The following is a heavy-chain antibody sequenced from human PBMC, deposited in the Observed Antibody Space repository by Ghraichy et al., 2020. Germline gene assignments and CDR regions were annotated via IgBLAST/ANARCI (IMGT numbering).Heavy chain of an antibody. J-gene: IGHJ4*02. Sequence: GGSLRLSCAASGFIFSGSWMSWVRQAPGKGLEWVANIKKDGSEKYYVDSVKGRFTISSDNAKNSLHLQMNSLRAEDTAVYYCARDLGGGWYFDYWGQGALVTVSS. V-gene: IGHV3-7*01. CDR3: ARDLGGGWYFDY. CDR1: GFIFSGSW. CDR2: IKKDGSEK. D-gene: IGHD6-19*01.